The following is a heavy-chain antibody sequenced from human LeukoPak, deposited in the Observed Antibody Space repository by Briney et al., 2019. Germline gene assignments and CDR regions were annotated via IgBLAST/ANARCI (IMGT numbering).Heavy chain of an antibody. CDR1: GFTFDDYA. V-gene: IGHV3-9*01. CDR3: AKAPARYCGGDCYVDY. J-gene: IGHJ4*02. CDR2: ISWNSGSI. D-gene: IGHD2-21*02. Sequence: PGGSLRLSCAASGFTFDDYAMHWVRQAPGKGLEWVSGISWNSGSIGYADSVKGRFTISRDNAKNSLYLQMNSLRAEDTALYYCAKAPARYCGGDCYVDYWGQGTLVTVSS.